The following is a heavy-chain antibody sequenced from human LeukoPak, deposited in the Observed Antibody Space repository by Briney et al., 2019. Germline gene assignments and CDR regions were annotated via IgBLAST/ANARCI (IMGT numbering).Heavy chain of an antibody. V-gene: IGHV4-30-4*07. J-gene: IGHJ6*03. D-gene: IGHD5-18*01. CDR1: GGSISSGGYS. Sequence: PSETLSLTCAVSGGSISSGGYSWSWIRQPPGKGLEWIGYIYYSGSTYYNPSLKSRVTISVDTSKNQFSLKLSSVTAADTAVYYCASHSYGYEYYYYYYMDVWGKGTTVTVSS. CDR3: ASHSYGYEYYYYYYMDV. CDR2: IYYSGST.